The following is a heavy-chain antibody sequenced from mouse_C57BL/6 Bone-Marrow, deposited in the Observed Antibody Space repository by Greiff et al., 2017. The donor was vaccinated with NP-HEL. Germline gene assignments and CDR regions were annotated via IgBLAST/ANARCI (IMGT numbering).Heavy chain of an antibody. Sequence: VQLQQSGPELVKPGASVKLSCKASGYTFTSYDINWVKQRPGQGLEWIGWLYPRDGSTKYNEKFKGKATLTVDTSSSTAYMEIHSLTSEDSAVYFCARGGSYYDYDRFAYWGQGTLVTVSA. D-gene: IGHD2-4*01. CDR2: LYPRDGST. J-gene: IGHJ3*01. CDR3: ARGGSYYDYDRFAY. V-gene: IGHV1-85*01. CDR1: GYTFTSYD.